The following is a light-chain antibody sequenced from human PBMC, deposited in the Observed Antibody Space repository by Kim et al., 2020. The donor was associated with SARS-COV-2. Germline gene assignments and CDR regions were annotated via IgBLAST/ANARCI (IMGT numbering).Light chain of an antibody. Sequence: PPGASATLSCSASQSVSNDLAWYQQKPGQPPRLLMYRASTRATGVPARFSGSGSGTEFTLTISGLQSEDFAVYYCQQFHNWPPITFGQGTRLEIK. CDR1: QSVSND. J-gene: IGKJ5*01. V-gene: IGKV3-15*01. CDR3: QQFHNWPPIT. CDR2: RAS.